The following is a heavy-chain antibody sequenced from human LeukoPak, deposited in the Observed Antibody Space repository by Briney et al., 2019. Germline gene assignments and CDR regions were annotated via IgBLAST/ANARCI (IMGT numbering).Heavy chain of an antibody. CDR1: GFSFSVYW. CDR3: SNGRTSSGTLQHDY. Sequence: QPGGSLRLSCAASGFSFSVYWMHWVRQAPGKGPVWVSRIKTDGSITDYADFVKGRFTISRDNSENTLYLQMNSLRAEDTALYYCSNGRTSSGTLQHDYWGQGTLVTVSS. V-gene: IGHV3-74*01. D-gene: IGHD6-19*01. J-gene: IGHJ4*02. CDR2: IKTDGSIT.